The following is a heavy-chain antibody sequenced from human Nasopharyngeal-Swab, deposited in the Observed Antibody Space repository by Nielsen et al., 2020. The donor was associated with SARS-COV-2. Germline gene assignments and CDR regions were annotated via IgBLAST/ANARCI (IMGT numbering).Heavy chain of an antibody. J-gene: IGHJ6*02. D-gene: IGHD6-19*01. Sequence: GEALKISCAASGFTFSDHYMSWVRQAPGKGLEWVSIIYSGGSTYYADSVKGRFTISRDNSKNTLYLQMSGLRAEDTAVYYCARSVAGTWGGNYYYYGMDVWGQGTTVTVSS. CDR3: ARSVAGTWGGNYYYYGMDV. V-gene: IGHV3-53*01. CDR1: GFTFSDHY. CDR2: IYSGGST.